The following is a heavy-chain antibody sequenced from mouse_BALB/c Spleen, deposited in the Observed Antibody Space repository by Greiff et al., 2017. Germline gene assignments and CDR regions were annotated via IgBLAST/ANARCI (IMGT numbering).Heavy chain of an antibody. CDR3: ARRASGGNYLYWYFDV. V-gene: IGHV8-12*01. J-gene: IGHJ1*01. Sequence: QVTLKESGPGILQPSQTLSLTCSFSGFSLSTSGMGVSWIRQPSGKGLEWLAHIYWDDDKRYNPSLKSRLTISKDTSRNQVFLKITSVDTADTATYYCARRASGGNYLYWYFDVWGAGTTVTVSS. CDR1: GFSLSTSGMG. D-gene: IGHD2-1*01. CDR2: IYWDDDK.